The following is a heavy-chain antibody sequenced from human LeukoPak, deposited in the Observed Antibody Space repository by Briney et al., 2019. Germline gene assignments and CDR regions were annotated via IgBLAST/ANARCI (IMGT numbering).Heavy chain of an antibody. V-gene: IGHV3-53*01. J-gene: IGHJ4*02. Sequence: GGSLRLSCAASGFTVSSNQMTWVRQAPGKGLEWVSIIYGSGSTYYADSVKGRFTISRDNSKNTLYLQMNSLRAEDTAVYYCANKLEDYYDSSGYYLDYWGQGTLVTVSS. CDR2: IYGSGST. CDR1: GFTVSSNQ. D-gene: IGHD3-22*01. CDR3: ANKLEDYYDSSGYYLDY.